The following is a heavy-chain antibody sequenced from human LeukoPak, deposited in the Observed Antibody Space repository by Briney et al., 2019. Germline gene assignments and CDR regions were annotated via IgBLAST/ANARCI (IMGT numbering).Heavy chain of an antibody. V-gene: IGHV3-7*03. J-gene: IGHJ4*02. CDR3: ARVVDHDYGDYYLDY. D-gene: IGHD4-17*01. CDR1: GFTFSSYW. Sequence: GGSLRLSCAASGFTFSSYWMTWVRQAPGKGLEWVANIKQDGSEKYYVDSVKGRFTISRDNAKNSLYLQMNSLRAEDTAVYYCARVVDHDYGDYYLDYWGQGTLVTVSS. CDR2: IKQDGSEK.